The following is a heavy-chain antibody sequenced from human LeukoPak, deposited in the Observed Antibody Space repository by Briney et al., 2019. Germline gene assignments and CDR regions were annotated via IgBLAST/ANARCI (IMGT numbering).Heavy chain of an antibody. CDR3: VKESVQGDI. CDR1: GFTFSNYG. Sequence: PGGSLRLSCAASGFTFSNYGMHWVRQAPGKGLDWVAFIRYDGNNKYYADSVKGRFTISRDNSKNTLYLQMNGLRVEDTAVYYCVKESVQGDIWGQGTMVTVSS. V-gene: IGHV3-30*02. J-gene: IGHJ3*02. D-gene: IGHD5/OR15-5a*01. CDR2: IRYDGNNK.